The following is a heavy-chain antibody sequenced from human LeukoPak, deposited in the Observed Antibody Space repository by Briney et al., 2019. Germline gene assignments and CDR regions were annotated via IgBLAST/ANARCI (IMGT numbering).Heavy chain of an antibody. J-gene: IGHJ4*02. CDR2: IRSKANSYAT. CDR3: TRQVYSSSSGEREPFDY. D-gene: IGHD6-6*01. CDR1: GFTFSGSA. V-gene: IGHV3-73*01. Sequence: GGSLRLSCAASGFTFSGSAMHWVRQASGKGLEWVGRIRSKANSYATAYAASVKGRFTISRDDSKNTAYLQMNSLKTEDTAVYYCTRQVYSSSSGEREPFDYWGQGTMVTVSS.